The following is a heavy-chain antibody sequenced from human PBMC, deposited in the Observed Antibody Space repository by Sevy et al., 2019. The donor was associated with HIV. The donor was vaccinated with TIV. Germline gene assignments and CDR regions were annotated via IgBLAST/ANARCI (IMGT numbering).Heavy chain of an antibody. V-gene: IGHV3-13*01. CDR2: IGTAGDT. D-gene: IGHD6-13*01. CDR1: GFTFSSYD. Sequence: GGSLRLSCAASGFTFSSYDMHWVRQATGKGLEWVSAIGTAGDTYYPGSVKGRFTISRENAKNSLYLQMNSLRAGETAVYYCASVLYIAAAGTQSDYGMDVWGQGTTVTVSS. J-gene: IGHJ6*02. CDR3: ASVLYIAAAGTQSDYGMDV.